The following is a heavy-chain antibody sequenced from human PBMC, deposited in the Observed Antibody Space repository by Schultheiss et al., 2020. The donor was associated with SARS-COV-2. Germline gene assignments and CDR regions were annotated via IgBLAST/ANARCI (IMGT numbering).Heavy chain of an antibody. CDR3: ARRTTGEISALDY. CDR1: GFTVSSNY. Sequence: GGSLRLSCAASGFTVSSNYMSWVRQAPGKGLEWVSVIYSGGSTYYADSVKGRFTISRDNAKNSLYLQMYSLRVEDTAVYYCARRTTGEISALDYWGQGALVTVSS. D-gene: IGHD3-10*01. J-gene: IGHJ4*02. CDR2: IYSGGST. V-gene: IGHV3-53*01.